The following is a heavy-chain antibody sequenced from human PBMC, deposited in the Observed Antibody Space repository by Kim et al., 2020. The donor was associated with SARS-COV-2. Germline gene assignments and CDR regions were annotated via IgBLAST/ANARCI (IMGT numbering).Heavy chain of an antibody. CDR3: ARDRGSYGFNLES. J-gene: IGHJ5*01. CDR2: ISTSGETI. Sequence: GGSLRLSCAASGSTFSRSEMNWVRQAPGKGLEWLSYISTSGETIYYADSVRGRFSISRDNANNLLYLQMNSLRAEDTAVYYCARDRGSYGFNLESRGHGTRVTVS. CDR1: GSTFSRSE. D-gene: IGHD5-18*01. V-gene: IGHV3-48*03.